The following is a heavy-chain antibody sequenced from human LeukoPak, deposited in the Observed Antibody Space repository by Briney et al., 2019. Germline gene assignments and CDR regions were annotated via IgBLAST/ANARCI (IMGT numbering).Heavy chain of an antibody. V-gene: IGHV4-4*07. CDR1: GGSISSYY. CDR2: IYTSGST. D-gene: IGHD3-22*01. CDR3: ASRVGGYYDSSGYLAAFDI. Sequence: SETLSLTCTVSGGSISSYYLSWIRQPAGKGLEWIGRIYTSGSTNYNPSLKSRVTMSVDTSKNQFSLKLSSVTAADTAVYYCASRVGGYYDSSGYLAAFDIWGQGTMVTVSS. J-gene: IGHJ3*02.